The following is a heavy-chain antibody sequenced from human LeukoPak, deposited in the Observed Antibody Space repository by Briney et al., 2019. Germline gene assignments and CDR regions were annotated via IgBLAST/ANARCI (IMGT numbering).Heavy chain of an antibody. V-gene: IGHV3-7*01. Sequence: QTGGSLRLSCAASGFTFSSYWMSWVRQAPGKGLEWVANIDQDGSEKSYVDSVKGRFTISRDNAKNSLYLQMNSLRAEDTALYYCGRDQGAAGDYWGQGPLVTVSS. J-gene: IGHJ4*02. CDR1: GFTFSSYW. D-gene: IGHD6-13*01. CDR3: GRDQGAAGDY. CDR2: IDQDGSEK.